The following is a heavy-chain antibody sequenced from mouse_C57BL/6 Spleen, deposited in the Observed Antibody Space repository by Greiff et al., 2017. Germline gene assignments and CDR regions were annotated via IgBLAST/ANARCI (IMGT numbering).Heavy chain of an antibody. J-gene: IGHJ2*01. Sequence: DVQLQESGPELVKPGASVKMSCKASGYTFTDYNMHWVKQSHGKSLEWIGYINPNNGGTSYNQKFKGKATLTVNKSSSTAYMELRSLTSEDSAVYYCASDYGSSPFDYWGQGTTLTVSS. V-gene: IGHV1-22*01. CDR1: GYTFTDYN. D-gene: IGHD1-1*01. CDR3: ASDYGSSPFDY. CDR2: INPNNGGT.